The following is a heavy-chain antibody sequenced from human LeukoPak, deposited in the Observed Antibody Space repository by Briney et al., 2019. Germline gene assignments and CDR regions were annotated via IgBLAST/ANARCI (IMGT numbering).Heavy chain of an antibody. J-gene: IGHJ4*02. V-gene: IGHV1-69*05. CDR3: AREGNTTMTKTFEQ. Sequence: SVKVSCKASGGTFSSDAITWVRQARGQGLEWMGRIIPMSATTNYAQKFQGRVTITTDESTSTVYMELSSLRSEDTAVYYCAREGNTTMTKTFEQWGQGTLVTVSS. CDR2: IIPMSATT. D-gene: IGHD1-1*01. CDR1: GGTFSSDA.